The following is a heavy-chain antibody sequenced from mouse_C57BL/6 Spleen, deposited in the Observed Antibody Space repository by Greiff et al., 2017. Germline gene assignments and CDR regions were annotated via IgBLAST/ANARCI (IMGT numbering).Heavy chain of an antibody. D-gene: IGHD2-2*01. CDR2: IYPGSGST. J-gene: IGHJ2*01. Sequence: QVLLQESGAELVKPGASVKMSCTASGFTFTSYWITWVKQRPGQGLEWIGDIYPGSGSTNYNAKFKSKATLTVDTSSSTAYMQLSSLTSEDSAVYYGASYGYSDFDYWGQGTTLTVSS. CDR3: ASYGYSDFDY. V-gene: IGHV1-55*01. CDR1: GFTFTSYW.